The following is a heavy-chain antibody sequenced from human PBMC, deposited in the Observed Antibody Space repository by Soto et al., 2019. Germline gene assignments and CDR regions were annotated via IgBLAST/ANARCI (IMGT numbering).Heavy chain of an antibody. CDR2: ISSSSSYI. J-gene: IGHJ1*01. CDR1: GFSFSSYS. V-gene: IGHV3-21*01. CDR3: ARVMYYYDSSGPGTFQH. D-gene: IGHD3-22*01. Sequence: PGGSLRLSCAASGFSFSSYSMNWVRQAPGKGLEWVSSISSSSSYIYYAESVKGRFTISRDNAKNSLYLQMNSLRAEDTAVYYCARVMYYYDSSGPGTFQHWGQGTLVTVSS.